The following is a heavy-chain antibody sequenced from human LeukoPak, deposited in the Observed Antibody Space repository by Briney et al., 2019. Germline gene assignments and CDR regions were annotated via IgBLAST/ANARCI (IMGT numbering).Heavy chain of an antibody. J-gene: IGHJ4*02. CDR3: ASGYCSGGSCLDY. D-gene: IGHD2-15*01. CDR1: GGSISSGGYY. CDR2: IYYSGST. V-gene: IGHV4-31*11. Sequence: SETLSLTCAVSGGSISSGGYYWSWICQHPGKGLEWIGYIYYSGSTYYNPSLKSRVTISVDTSKNQFSLKLSSVTAADTAVYYCASGYCSGGSCLDYWGQGTLVTVSS.